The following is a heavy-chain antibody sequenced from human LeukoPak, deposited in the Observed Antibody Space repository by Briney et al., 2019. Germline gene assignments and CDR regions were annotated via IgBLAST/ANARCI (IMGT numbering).Heavy chain of an antibody. Sequence: SETLSLTCTVSGGSISGYYWSWIRQPAGKGLEWIGRIYTSGSTSYNPSLKSRVTMSVDTSKNQFSLKLSSVTAADTAVYYCAREEYSSAPVDCWGQGTLVTVSS. CDR3: AREEYSSAPVDC. D-gene: IGHD6-19*01. CDR1: GGSISGYY. CDR2: IYTSGST. V-gene: IGHV4-4*07. J-gene: IGHJ4*02.